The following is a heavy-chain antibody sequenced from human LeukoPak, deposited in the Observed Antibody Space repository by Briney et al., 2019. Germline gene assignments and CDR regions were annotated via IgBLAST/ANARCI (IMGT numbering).Heavy chain of an antibody. D-gene: IGHD1-14*01. J-gene: IGHJ4*02. Sequence: GGSLRPSCAGSGLTFGGYGMHWFRQTPGKGLEWVAVIAYDGSRTFYADSGKGRFTISRDNSKNTMSVQKDDLRAEDTAFYYCTRYNNDHFDFWGQGTLVTVSS. CDR1: GLTFGGYG. V-gene: IGHV3-33*01. CDR3: TRYNNDHFDF. CDR2: IAYDGSRT.